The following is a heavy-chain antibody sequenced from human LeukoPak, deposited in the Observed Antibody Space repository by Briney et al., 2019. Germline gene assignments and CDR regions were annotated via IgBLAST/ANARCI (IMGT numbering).Heavy chain of an antibody. Sequence: PGRSLRLSCAASGFTFSSYALQWVRQAPGKGLEWVAVMSHDGNKEYYADSVKGRFTISRDNSKNTVSVQMNSLGAEDTAVYYSARIQGGVIPTAYFDNWGQGILVTVSS. CDR2: MSHDGNKE. CDR1: GFTFSSYA. D-gene: IGHD2-2*01. V-gene: IGHV3-30-3*01. CDR3: ARIQGGVIPTAYFDN. J-gene: IGHJ4*02.